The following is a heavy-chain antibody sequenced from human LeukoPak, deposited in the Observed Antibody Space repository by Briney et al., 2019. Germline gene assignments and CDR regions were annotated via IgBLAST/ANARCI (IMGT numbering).Heavy chain of an antibody. D-gene: IGHD1-26*01. J-gene: IGHJ5*02. V-gene: IGHV4-59*11. CDR3: ARGEDFKSSRFDP. Sequence: PSETLSLTCAVSGDSISGHYWNWLRQPPGRGLEWIGYIYSSGTTKYNPSLDSRVTISADTSKNHFSLKLTSVTAADTAVYYCARGEDFKSSRFDPWGQGTLVTVSA. CDR2: IYSSGTT. CDR1: GDSISGHY.